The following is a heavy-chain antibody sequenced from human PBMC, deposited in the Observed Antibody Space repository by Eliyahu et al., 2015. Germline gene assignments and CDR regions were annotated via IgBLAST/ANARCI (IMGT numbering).Heavy chain of an antibody. CDR2: INHSGST. V-gene: IGHV4-34*01. CDR3: SRGKKEPPTWDYYYMDV. J-gene: IGHJ6*03. Sequence: GKGLEWIGEINHSGSTNYNPSLKSRVTISVDTSKNQFSLKLSSVTAADTAVYYCSRGKKEPPTWDYYYMDVWGKGTTVTVSS. D-gene: IGHD1-26*01.